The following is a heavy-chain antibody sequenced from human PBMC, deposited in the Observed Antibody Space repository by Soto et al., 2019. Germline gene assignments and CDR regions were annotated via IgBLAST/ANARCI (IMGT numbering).Heavy chain of an antibody. J-gene: IGHJ5*02. V-gene: IGHV1-2*02. D-gene: IGHD1-1*01. CDR1: RYIFTAYF. CDR3: ASHDPGARFDP. CDR2: INPNNRAT. Sequence: QVQLVQSGAEVKKPGASVKVSCKAPRYIFTAYFMHWVRQAPGQGLEWMGWINPNNRATHYGLSFQGRVTMTRDTSISTAYMELSSLRSDDTAVYSCASHDPGARFDPWGQGTLVIVSS.